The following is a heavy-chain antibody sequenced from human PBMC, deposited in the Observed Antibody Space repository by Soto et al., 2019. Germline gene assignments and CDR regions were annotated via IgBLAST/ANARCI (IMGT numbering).Heavy chain of an antibody. J-gene: IGHJ4*02. CDR2: IYYSGST. V-gene: IGHV4-31*03. D-gene: IGHD3-22*01. CDR3: ARTAEYYYDSSGYPFDY. Sequence: QVQLQESGPGLVKPSQTLSLTCTVSGGSISSGGYYWSWIRQHPGKGLEWIGYIYYSGSTYYNPSLKSRVTISGDTSKNQFSLKLSSVTAADTAVYYCARTAEYYYDSSGYPFDYWGQGTLVTVSS. CDR1: GGSISSGGYY.